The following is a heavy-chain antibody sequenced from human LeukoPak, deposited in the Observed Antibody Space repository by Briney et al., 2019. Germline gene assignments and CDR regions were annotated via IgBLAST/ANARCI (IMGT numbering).Heavy chain of an antibody. J-gene: IGHJ3*02. V-gene: IGHV3-30*03. CDR1: GITFRSYG. CDR3: ARDLYSNAFDI. CDR2: ISYDGSHK. D-gene: IGHD2-21*01. Sequence: GGSLRLSCAASGITFRSYGMHWVCQAPGKGLEWVAVISYDGSHKYYTDSVKGRFSISRDNSKNTLYLQMNSLRADDTAVYYCARDLYSNAFDIWGQGTMVTVSS.